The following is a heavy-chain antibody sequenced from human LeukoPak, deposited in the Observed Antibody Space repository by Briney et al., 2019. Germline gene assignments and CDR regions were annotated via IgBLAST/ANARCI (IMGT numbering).Heavy chain of an antibody. CDR3: AILRFLEWRNDAFDI. CDR2: INPNSGGT. J-gene: IGHJ3*02. Sequence: ASVKVSCKASGYTFTGYYMHWVRQAPGQGLEWMGWINPNSGGTSYAQKFQGRVTMTRDTSISTAYMELSRLRSDDTAVYYCAILRFLEWRNDAFDIWGQGTMVTVSS. V-gene: IGHV1-2*02. D-gene: IGHD3-3*01. CDR1: GYTFTGYY.